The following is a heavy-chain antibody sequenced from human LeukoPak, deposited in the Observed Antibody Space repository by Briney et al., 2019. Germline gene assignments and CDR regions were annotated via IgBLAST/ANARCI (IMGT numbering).Heavy chain of an antibody. Sequence: KPGGSLRLSCAASGLTFSDYTMDWVRQAPGKGLEWVSSIGGSGDSIYYADSVKGRFTISRDNAKNSLDLQMNSLRAEDTAVYYCARDRNWNYDYWGQGTLVTVSS. D-gene: IGHD1-7*01. CDR3: ARDRNWNYDY. CDR1: GLTFSDYT. CDR2: IGGSGDSI. J-gene: IGHJ4*02. V-gene: IGHV3-21*01.